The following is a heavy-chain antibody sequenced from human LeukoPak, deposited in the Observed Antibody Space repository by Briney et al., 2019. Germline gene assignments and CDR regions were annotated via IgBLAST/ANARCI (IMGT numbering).Heavy chain of an antibody. Sequence: ASVKVSCKASGYTFTSYDINWVRQATGQGLEWMGWMNPNSGNTGYAQKFQGRVTITADESTSTAYMELSSLRSEDTAVYYRAKRASPYSSSNGPTDYWGQGTLVTVSS. J-gene: IGHJ4*02. CDR1: GYTFTSYD. D-gene: IGHD6-13*01. CDR3: AKRASPYSSSNGPTDY. CDR2: MNPNSGNT. V-gene: IGHV1-8*01.